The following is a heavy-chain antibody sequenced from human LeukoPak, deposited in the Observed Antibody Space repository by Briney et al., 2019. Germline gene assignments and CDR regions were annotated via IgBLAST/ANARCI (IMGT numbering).Heavy chain of an antibody. CDR3: ARDLPIAAAGTAPYFDY. J-gene: IGHJ4*02. D-gene: IGHD6-13*01. CDR1: GGSISSSTFY. V-gene: IGHV4-39*07. Sequence: PSETLSLTCTVSGGSISSSTFYWGWIRQPPGKGLEWIGSIYYSGSTYYNPSLKSRVTISVDTSKNQFSLKLSSVTAADTAVYYCARDLPIAAAGTAPYFDYWGQGTLVTVSS. CDR2: IYYSGST.